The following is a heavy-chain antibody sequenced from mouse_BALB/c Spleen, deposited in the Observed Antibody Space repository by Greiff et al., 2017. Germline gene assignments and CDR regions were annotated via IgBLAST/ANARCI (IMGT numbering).Heavy chain of an antibody. CDR3: ARSYGSSYCWFAY. CDR1: GYSITSDYA. CDR2: ISYSGST. D-gene: IGHD1-1*01. Sequence: VQLKESGPGLVKPSQSLSLTCTVTGYSITSDYAWNWIRQFPGNKLEWMGYISYSGSTSYNPSLKSRISITRDTSKNQFFLQLNSVTTEDTATYYCARSYGSSYCWFAYWGQGTLVTVSA. V-gene: IGHV3-2*02. J-gene: IGHJ3*01.